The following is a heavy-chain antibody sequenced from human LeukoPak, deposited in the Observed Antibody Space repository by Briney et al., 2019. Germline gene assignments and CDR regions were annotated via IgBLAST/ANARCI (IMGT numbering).Heavy chain of an antibody. CDR3: VRHYVLHIVGPSY. D-gene: IGHD1-26*01. Sequence: SETLSLTCTVSGASISSSNFYWDWIRQSPGKGLEWVGNIYYGETTSYNPSFKSRVTISVDSSKNQFSLKVNSVTAADTAMYFCVRHYVLHIVGPSYWGQGILVTVSS. CDR2: IYYGETT. CDR1: GASISSSNFY. V-gene: IGHV4-39*01. J-gene: IGHJ4*02.